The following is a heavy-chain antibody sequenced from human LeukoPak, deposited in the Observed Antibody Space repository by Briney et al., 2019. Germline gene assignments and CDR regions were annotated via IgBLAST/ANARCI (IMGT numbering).Heavy chain of an antibody. CDR3: ARDTPIAAAGSYYFDY. CDR1: GGSISSYY. CDR2: IYTSGST. D-gene: IGHD6-13*01. V-gene: IGHV4-4*07. Sequence: PSETLSLTCTVSGGSISSYYWSWIRQPAGKGLEWIGRIYTSGSTNYNPSLKSRVTTSVDTSKNQFSLKLSSVTAADTAVYYCARDTPIAAAGSYYFDYWGQGTLVTVSS. J-gene: IGHJ4*02.